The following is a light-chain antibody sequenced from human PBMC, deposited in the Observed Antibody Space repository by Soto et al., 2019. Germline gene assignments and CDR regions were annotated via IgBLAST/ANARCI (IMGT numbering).Light chain of an antibody. V-gene: IGKV1-5*01. CDR1: QSLNNY. CDR2: DAS. CDR3: QQYYRSSIT. J-gene: IGKJ5*01. Sequence: DIQMTQSPSTLSASVGDRVTITCRASQSLNNYLSWYHQKPGKSPKLLIYDASTLERGVPSRFSGTGSGTEFTLTISSLQPDDFATYYCQQYYRSSITFGQGTRLQI.